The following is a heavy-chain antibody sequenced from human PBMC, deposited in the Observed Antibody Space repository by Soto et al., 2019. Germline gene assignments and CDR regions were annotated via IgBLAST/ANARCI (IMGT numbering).Heavy chain of an antibody. V-gene: IGHV3-23*01. CDR1: GFTFSTYG. CDR3: ARQGVVTSGQNWFDP. J-gene: IGHJ5*01. CDR2: IGAYGST. D-gene: IGHD2-2*01. Sequence: GGSLRLSCAASGFTFSTYGMTWVRQAPGKGLEWVSIIGAYGSTFYADSVKGRFTISRDNSKNTLYLQMNSLRAEDTAVYYCARQGVVTSGQNWFDPWGQGTTVTVSS.